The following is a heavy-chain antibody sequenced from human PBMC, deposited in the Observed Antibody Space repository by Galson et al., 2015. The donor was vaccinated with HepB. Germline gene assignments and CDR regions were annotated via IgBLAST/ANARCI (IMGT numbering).Heavy chain of an antibody. Sequence: SLRLSCAASGFAFDNYAMTWVRQAPGKGLEWVSSITNSGSHTYYADSVRGRFTLSRDNSKNTVSLQMSSLSADDTAVYYCAKDAIRESLHMWYFHYWGPGTLVVVSS. CDR1: GFAFDNYA. D-gene: IGHD2-15*01. J-gene: IGHJ4*02. CDR3: AKDAIRESLHMWYFHY. CDR2: ITNSGSHT. V-gene: IGHV3-23*01.